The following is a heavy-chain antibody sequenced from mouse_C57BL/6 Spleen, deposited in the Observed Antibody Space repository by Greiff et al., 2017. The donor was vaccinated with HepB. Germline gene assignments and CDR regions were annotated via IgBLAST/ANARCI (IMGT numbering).Heavy chain of an antibody. CDR1: GYTFTDHT. D-gene: IGHD4-1*01. J-gene: IGHJ2*01. CDR2: IYPRDGST. CDR3: ARCGELGRYYFDY. V-gene: IGHV1-78*01. Sequence: VQLQQSDAELVKPGASVKISCKVSGYTFTDHTIHWMKQRPEQGLEWIGYIYPRDGSTKYNEKFKGKATLTADKSYSTAYMQLNSLTSEDSAVYCCARCGELGRYYFDYWGQGTTLTVSS.